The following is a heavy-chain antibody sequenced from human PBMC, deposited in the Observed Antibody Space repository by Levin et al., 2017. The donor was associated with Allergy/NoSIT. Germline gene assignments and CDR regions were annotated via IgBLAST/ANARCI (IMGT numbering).Heavy chain of an antibody. CDR3: ARDVSGLWLLSGRFDA. Sequence: GESLKISCAASGFTFSSYWMHWVRQVPRKGLVWVARINSDGSSAYYAEFVKGRFTMSRDNAKKTLYLQMNSLRGEDTALYYCARDVSGLWLLSGRFDAWGQGTLVTVSS. V-gene: IGHV3-74*01. CDR2: INSDGSSA. J-gene: IGHJ5*02. D-gene: IGHD5-18*01. CDR1: GFTFSSYW.